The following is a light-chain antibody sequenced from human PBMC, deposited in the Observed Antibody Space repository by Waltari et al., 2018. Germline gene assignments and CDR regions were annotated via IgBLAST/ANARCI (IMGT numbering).Light chain of an antibody. CDR2: GAS. Sequence: EIVLTQSPGILSLSQGERATLPCRASQSVSRALAWYQQKPGQAPRLLIYGASTRATGIPDRFSGGGSGTDFSLTISRLEPEDFAVYDCQHYVRLPATFGQGTKVEIK. CDR3: QHYVRLPAT. J-gene: IGKJ1*01. CDR1: QSVSRA. V-gene: IGKV3-20*01.